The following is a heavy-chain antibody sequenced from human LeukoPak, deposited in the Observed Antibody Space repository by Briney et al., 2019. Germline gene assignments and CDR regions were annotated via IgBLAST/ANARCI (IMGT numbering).Heavy chain of an antibody. CDR2: ISAYNGNT. CDR3: ARVPNYYDSSGSIDY. D-gene: IGHD3-22*01. Sequence: ASVKVSCKASGYTFTSYGISWVRQAPGQGLEWMGLISAYNGNTNYAQKLQGRVTMTTDTSTSTAYMELRSLRSDDTAVYYCARVPNYYDSSGSIDYWGQGTLVTVSS. J-gene: IGHJ4*02. CDR1: GYTFTSYG. V-gene: IGHV1-18*01.